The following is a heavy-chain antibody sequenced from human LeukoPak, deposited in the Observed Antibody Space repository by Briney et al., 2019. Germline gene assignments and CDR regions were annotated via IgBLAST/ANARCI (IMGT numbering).Heavy chain of an antibody. CDR1: GGTFSSYA. J-gene: IGHJ4*02. V-gene: IGHV1-69*13. CDR2: IIPIFGTA. D-gene: IGHD2-21*02. CDR3: ARAAIYCGGDCYLDY. Sequence: GASVKVSCKASGGTFSSYAISWVRQAPGQGVEWMGGIIPIFGTAISAQKFQGRVTITADESTSTAYMELSSLRSEDTAVYYCARAAIYCGGDCYLDYWGQGTLVTVSS.